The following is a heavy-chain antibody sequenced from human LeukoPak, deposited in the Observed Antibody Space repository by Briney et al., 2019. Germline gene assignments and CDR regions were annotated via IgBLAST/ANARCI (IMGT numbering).Heavy chain of an antibody. J-gene: IGHJ4*02. Sequence: PGGSLRLSCTASGFTFSSYWMHWVRQAPGKGLVWVSRINPDGNSTTYADSVKGRFTTSRDNAKNTLSLQMNSLRAEDTAVYYCASPARDDFWSADIFDYWGQGALVTVSS. CDR3: ASPARDDFWSADIFDY. CDR2: INPDGNST. D-gene: IGHD3-3*01. CDR1: GFTFSSYW. V-gene: IGHV3-74*01.